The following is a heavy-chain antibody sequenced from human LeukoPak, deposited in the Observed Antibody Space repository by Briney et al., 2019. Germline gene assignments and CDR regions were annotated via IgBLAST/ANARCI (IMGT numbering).Heavy chain of an antibody. Sequence: SETVCLPCAVSGGSISSSSYYWGWIRQPPGKGLEWIGSIYYSGSTYYNPSLKSRVTISVDTSKNQFSLKLSSVTAADTAVYYCARLPAPQGYWGQGTLVTVSS. V-gene: IGHV4-39*01. D-gene: IGHD2-2*01. CDR3: ARLPAPQGY. CDR1: GGSISSSSYY. J-gene: IGHJ4*02. CDR2: IYYSGST.